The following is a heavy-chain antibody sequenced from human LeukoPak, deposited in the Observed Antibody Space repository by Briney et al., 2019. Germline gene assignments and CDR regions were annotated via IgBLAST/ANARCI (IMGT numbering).Heavy chain of an antibody. CDR1: GFTFSSYG. V-gene: IGHV3-7*01. D-gene: IGHD1-26*01. CDR2: IKEDGSEK. CDR3: ARDPVEWELLLDY. Sequence: GRSLRLSCAASGFTFSSYGMHWVRQAPGKGLEWVANIKEDGSEKDYVDSVKGRFTISRDNAKNSVFLQMSGLRVEDTAVYYCARDPVEWELLLDYWGQGTLVTVSS. J-gene: IGHJ4*02.